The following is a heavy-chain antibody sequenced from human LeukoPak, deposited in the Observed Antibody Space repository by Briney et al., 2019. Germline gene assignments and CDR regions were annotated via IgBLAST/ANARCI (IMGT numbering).Heavy chain of an antibody. J-gene: IGHJ4*02. CDR2: INSDGSRT. CDR1: GFTFSSYW. V-gene: IGHV3-74*01. Sequence: GGSLRLSCAASGFTFSSYWMHWVRQAPGKGLVWVSRINSDGSRTTYANSVKGRFTISRDNAKNTLHLQMNSLRAEDTAVYYCARDVQAGPGYWGQGTLVTVSS. CDR3: ARDVQAGPGY. D-gene: IGHD6-19*01.